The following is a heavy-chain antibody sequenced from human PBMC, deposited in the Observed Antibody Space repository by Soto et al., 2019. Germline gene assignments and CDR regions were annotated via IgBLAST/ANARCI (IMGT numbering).Heavy chain of an antibody. Sequence: QVQLVESGGGVVQPGRSLRLSCAASGFTFSSYGMHWVRQAPGKGLEWVAVISYDGSNKYYADSVKGRFTISRDNSKNTLYLQMNSLRVEDTAGYYCAKSAVAVGVDYFDYWCQGTLVTVSS. D-gene: IGHD6-19*01. J-gene: IGHJ4*02. CDR3: AKSAVAVGVDYFDY. CDR2: ISYDGSNK. CDR1: GFTFSSYG. V-gene: IGHV3-30*18.